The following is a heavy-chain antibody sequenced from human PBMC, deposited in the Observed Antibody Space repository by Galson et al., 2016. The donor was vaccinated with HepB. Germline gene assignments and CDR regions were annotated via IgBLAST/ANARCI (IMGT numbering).Heavy chain of an antibody. D-gene: IGHD1-26*01. CDR2: ISWNSGSI. Sequence: SLRLSCAASGFTFSNYAMNWVRQAPGKGLEWVSGISWNSGSIDYAGSVKGRFTISRDNAKNSLYLQMNSLRAEDTALYYCAKSGGMNYYYYMDVWGKGTTVTVSS. J-gene: IGHJ6*03. V-gene: IGHV3-9*01. CDR3: AKSGGMNYYYYMDV. CDR1: GFTFSNYA.